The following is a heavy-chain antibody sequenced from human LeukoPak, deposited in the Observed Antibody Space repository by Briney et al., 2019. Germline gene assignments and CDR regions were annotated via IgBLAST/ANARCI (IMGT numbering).Heavy chain of an antibody. V-gene: IGHV1-8*02. CDR2: MNSNSGNT. CDR3: ARARIVGATDFDY. J-gene: IGHJ4*02. D-gene: IGHD1-26*01. CDR1: GYTFTSYG. Sequence: GESLKISCKGSGYTFTSYGISWVRQATGQGLEWMGWMNSNSGNTGYAQKFQGRVTMTRNTSISTAYMELSSLRSEDTAVYYCARARIVGATDFDYWGQGTLVTVSS.